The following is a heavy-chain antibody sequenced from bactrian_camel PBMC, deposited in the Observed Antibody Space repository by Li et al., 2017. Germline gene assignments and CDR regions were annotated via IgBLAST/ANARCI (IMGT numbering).Heavy chain of an antibody. CDR3: ALGEEPFEYNY. CDR1: GFTLSSYY. Sequence: PLVESGGGLVQPGGSLRLSCAASGFTLSSYYMSWVRQAPGKGLEWVFSIYSVGTCTTYADSVKGRFTISRDNAKNTVYLQLNSLESEDTARYYCALGEEPFEYNYWGQGTQVTVS. CDR2: IYSVGTCT. J-gene: IGHJ4*01. V-gene: IGHV3-2*01.